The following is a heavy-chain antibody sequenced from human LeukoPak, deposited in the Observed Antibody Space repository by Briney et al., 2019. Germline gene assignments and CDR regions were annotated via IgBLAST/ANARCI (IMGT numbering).Heavy chain of an antibody. CDR3: AKGHSSSWYSDYFNY. CDR2: ISWNSGSI. D-gene: IGHD6-13*01. J-gene: IGHJ4*02. CDR1: GFTFDDYA. Sequence: GGSLRLSCAASGFTFDDYAMHWVRQAPGKGLEWVSGISWNSGSIGYADSVKGRFTISRDNAKNSLYLQMNSLRAEDTALYYCAKGHSSSWYSDYFNYWGQGTLVTVSS. V-gene: IGHV3-9*01.